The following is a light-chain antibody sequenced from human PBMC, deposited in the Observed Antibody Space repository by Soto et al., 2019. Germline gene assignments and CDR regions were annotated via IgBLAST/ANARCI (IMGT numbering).Light chain of an antibody. Sequence: QSALTQPASVSGSPGQSITISCTGTSSDVGNYNYVSWYQQHPGKAPKLMIYEVSYRPSGVSNRFSGSKSGNTASLTISGLQADDEADYYCCLYIGATTYVFGNGTKVTVL. CDR2: EVS. J-gene: IGLJ1*01. CDR3: CLYIGATTYV. CDR1: SSDVGNYNY. V-gene: IGLV2-14*01.